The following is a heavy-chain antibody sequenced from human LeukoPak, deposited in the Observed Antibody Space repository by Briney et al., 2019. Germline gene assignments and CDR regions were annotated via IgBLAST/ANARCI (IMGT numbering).Heavy chain of an antibody. CDR3: ATRIAADLWAFDI. J-gene: IGHJ3*02. CDR2: INSDGSRT. D-gene: IGHD6-25*01. CDR1: GFTLSTYW. V-gene: IGHV3-74*01. Sequence: GGSLRLSCAASGFTLSTYWMHWVRQGPGKGLVWVSCINSDGSRTTYADSVKGRCTISRDNSKNTLFLQMNSLRAEDTAVYYCATRIAADLWAFDIWGQGTTVTVSS.